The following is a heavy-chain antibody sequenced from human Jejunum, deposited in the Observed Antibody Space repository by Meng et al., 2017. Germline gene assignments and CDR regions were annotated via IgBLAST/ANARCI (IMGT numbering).Heavy chain of an antibody. D-gene: IGHD2/OR15-2a*01. CDR2: ISHTGRI. J-gene: IGHJ5*02. CDR3: ARDLLDPNIAATGWFDP. V-gene: IGHV4-4*02. Sequence: VHLQESGPGLVKPSGTLSLTCVVSGGSIGSSNWLSWVRQPPGKGLEWIGEISHTGRINYNPSLKSRVTMSLDKSKNQFSLDLTSVTGADTAVYYCARDLLDPNIAATGWFDPWGQGTLVTVSS. CDR1: GGSIGSSNW.